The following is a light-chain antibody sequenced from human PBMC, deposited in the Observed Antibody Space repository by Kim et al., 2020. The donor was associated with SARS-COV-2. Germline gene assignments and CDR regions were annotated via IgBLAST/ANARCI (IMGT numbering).Light chain of an antibody. CDR1: QGISSW. CDR3: QKYNSYPRT. CDR2: AAS. V-gene: IGKV1D-16*01. Sequence: DIQMTQSPSSLSASVGDRVTITCRASQGISSWLAWYQLKPEKVPKSLIYAASSLQTGVPSRFSGSGSGTDFTLTISSLQPEDFATYYCQKYNSYPRTFGQGTKVDIK. J-gene: IGKJ1*01.